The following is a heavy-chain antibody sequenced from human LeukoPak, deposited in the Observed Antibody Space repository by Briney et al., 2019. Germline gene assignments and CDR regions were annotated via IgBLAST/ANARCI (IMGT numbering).Heavy chain of an antibody. CDR3: ARGGVSTFDWLELGYYYYYMDV. V-gene: IGHV3-20*04. J-gene: IGHJ6*03. Sequence: GGSLRLSCAASGFTFDDYGMSWVRQAPGKGLEWVSGINWNGGSTGYADSVKGRFTISRDNAKNSLYLQMNSLRAEDTALYYCARGGVSTFDWLELGYYYYYMDVWGKGTTVTVSS. D-gene: IGHD3-9*01. CDR2: INWNGGST. CDR1: GFTFDDYG.